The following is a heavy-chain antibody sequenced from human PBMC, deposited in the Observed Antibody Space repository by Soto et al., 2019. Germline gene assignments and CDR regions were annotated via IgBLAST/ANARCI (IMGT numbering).Heavy chain of an antibody. V-gene: IGHV3-48*03. J-gene: IGHJ3*01. D-gene: IGHD2-15*01. Sequence: LRLSCAASGFTFSSSEMYWVRQAPGKGLEWISYIHPGGQTIFYAESVKGRFTISRDNARHSVYLQMNSLRAEDTAVYYCARRGSRWGRGTKVTVSS. CDR2: IHPGGQTI. CDR1: GFTFSSSE. CDR3: ARRGSR.